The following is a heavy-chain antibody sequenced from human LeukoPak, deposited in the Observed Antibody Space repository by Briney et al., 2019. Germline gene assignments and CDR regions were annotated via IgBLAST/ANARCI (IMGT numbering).Heavy chain of an antibody. V-gene: IGHV1-24*01. D-gene: IGHD5-18*01. J-gene: IGHJ4*02. Sequence: ASVEGSCKVSGYTLTELSMHWVRQAPGKGLEWMGGFDPEDGETIYAQKFQGRVTMTEDTSTDTAYMELSSLRSEDTAVYYCATAQLWLSPLFDYWGQGTLVTVSS. CDR2: FDPEDGET. CDR3: ATAQLWLSPLFDY. CDR1: GYTLTELS.